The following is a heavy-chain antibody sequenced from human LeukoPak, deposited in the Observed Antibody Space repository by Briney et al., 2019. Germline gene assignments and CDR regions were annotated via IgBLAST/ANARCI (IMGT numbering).Heavy chain of an antibody. D-gene: IGHD1-14*01. Sequence: GGSLRLSCAASGFTFSDYAMTWVRQAPGKGLEWVSSISGSGSRTYYTESVKGRFTISRDNSKNTLYLQMNSLRADETAIYYCASRPRADIGPLDFSGQGTLVTVSS. CDR1: GFTFSDYA. CDR3: ASRPRADIGPLDF. V-gene: IGHV3-23*01. CDR2: ISGSGSRT. J-gene: IGHJ4*02.